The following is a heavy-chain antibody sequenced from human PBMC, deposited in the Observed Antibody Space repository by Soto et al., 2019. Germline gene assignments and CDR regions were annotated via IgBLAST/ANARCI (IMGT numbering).Heavy chain of an antibody. V-gene: IGHV5-51*01. CDR2: IYPGDSDT. D-gene: IGHD2-15*01. CDR3: ARGYGSGWNDAFDF. Sequence: PGESLKISCKGSGYNFRSYWITWVRQTPGKALEWMGVIYPGDSDTRYNPSLQGQATISADKSISTAYLQWNRLKASDTAIYYCARGYGSGWNDAFDFWGQGTMVTVSS. CDR1: GYNFRSYW. J-gene: IGHJ3*01.